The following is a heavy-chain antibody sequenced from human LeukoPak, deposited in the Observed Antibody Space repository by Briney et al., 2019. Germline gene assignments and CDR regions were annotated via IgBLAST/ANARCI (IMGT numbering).Heavy chain of an antibody. V-gene: IGHV1-69*04. CDR2: IIPILGIA. J-gene: IGHJ5*02. Sequence: ASVKVSCKASGGTFSSYAISWVRLAPGQGLEWMGRIIPILGIANYAQKFQGRVTITADKSTSTAYMELSSLRSEDTAVYYCARVAYDYVWGSYRLDWFDPWGQGTLATVSS. CDR1: GGTFSSYA. CDR3: ARVAYDYVWGSYRLDWFDP. D-gene: IGHD3-16*02.